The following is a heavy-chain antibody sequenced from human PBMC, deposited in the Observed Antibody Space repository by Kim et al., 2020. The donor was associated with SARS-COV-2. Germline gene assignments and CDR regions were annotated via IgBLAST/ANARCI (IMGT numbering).Heavy chain of an antibody. V-gene: IGHV3-9*01. CDR1: GFTFDDYA. CDR2: ISWNSGSI. J-gene: IGHJ3*02. D-gene: IGHD5-18*01. Sequence: GGSLTLSCAASGFTFDDYAMHWVRQAPGKGLEWVSGISWNSGSIGYADSVKGRFTISRDNAKNSLYLQMNSLRAEDTALYYCAKAEDSGYSYGYSRGGTFDIWGQGTMVTVSS. CDR3: AKAEDSGYSYGYSRGGTFDI.